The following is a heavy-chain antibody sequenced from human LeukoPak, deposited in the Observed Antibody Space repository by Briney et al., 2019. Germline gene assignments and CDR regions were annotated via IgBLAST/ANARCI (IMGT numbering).Heavy chain of an antibody. CDR1: GGSISYYY. Sequence: SETLSLTYTVSGGSISYYYWSWIRQPPGKGLEWIGYIYYSGSTNYNPSLKSRVTISVDTSKNQFSLKLNSVTAADTAVYYCARITYGDNHFDIWGQGTMVTVSS. V-gene: IGHV4-59*01. CDR2: IYYSGST. D-gene: IGHD4-23*01. J-gene: IGHJ3*02. CDR3: ARITYGDNHFDI.